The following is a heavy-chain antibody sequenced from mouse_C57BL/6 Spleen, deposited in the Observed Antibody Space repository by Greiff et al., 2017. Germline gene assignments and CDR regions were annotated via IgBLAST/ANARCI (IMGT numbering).Heavy chain of an antibody. V-gene: IGHV5-17*01. D-gene: IGHD2-3*01. CDR2: ISSGSSTI. CDR3: ARDDGYSSFAY. CDR1: GFTFSDYG. J-gene: IGHJ3*01. Sequence: EVHLVESGGGLVKPGGSLKLSCAASGFTFSDYGMHWVRQAPEKGLEWVAYISSGSSTIYYADTVKGRFTISRDNAKNTLFLQMTSLRSEDTAMYYCARDDGYSSFAYWGQGTLVTVAA.